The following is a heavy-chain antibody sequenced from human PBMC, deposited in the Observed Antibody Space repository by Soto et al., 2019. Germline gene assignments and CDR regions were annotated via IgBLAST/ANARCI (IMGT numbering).Heavy chain of an antibody. D-gene: IGHD3-10*01. CDR3: ARGGMVRGVIIRWFDP. CDR1: GGSISSGGYY. V-gene: IGHV4-31*03. Sequence: QVQLQESGPGLVKPSQTLSLTCTVSGGSISSGGYYWSWIRQHPGKGLEWIGYIYYSGSTYYNPSLKSRVTISVDTSKNQFSLKLSSVTAADTAVYYCARGGMVRGVIIRWFDPWGQGTLVTVSS. CDR2: IYYSGST. J-gene: IGHJ5*02.